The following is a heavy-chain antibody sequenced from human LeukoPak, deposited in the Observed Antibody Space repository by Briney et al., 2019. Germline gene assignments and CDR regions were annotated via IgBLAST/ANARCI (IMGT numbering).Heavy chain of an antibody. Sequence: GGSLRLSCAASGFTFDDYAMHWVRQAPGKGLEWVSGISWNSGSIGYADSVKGRFTISIDNAKNSLYLQMNSLRAEDMALYYCAKDHCSSTSCYWGSFDIWGQGTMVTVSS. CDR3: AKDHCSSTSCYWGSFDI. D-gene: IGHD2-2*01. V-gene: IGHV3-9*03. CDR2: ISWNSGSI. CDR1: GFTFDDYA. J-gene: IGHJ3*02.